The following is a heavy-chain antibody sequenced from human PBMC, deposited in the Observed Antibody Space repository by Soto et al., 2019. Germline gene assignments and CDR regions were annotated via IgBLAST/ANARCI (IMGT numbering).Heavy chain of an antibody. CDR1: GGTFSSYA. CDR3: ARGYYYDSSGYYSNVYYFDY. J-gene: IGHJ4*02. D-gene: IGHD3-22*01. Sequence: QVQLVQSGAEVKKPGSSVKVSCKASGGTFSSYAISWVRQAPGQGLEWMGGIIPIFGTANYAQKFQGRVTITADESTSTAYMELSSLRSEDTAVYYCARGYYYDSSGYYSNVYYFDYWGQGTLVTVSS. V-gene: IGHV1-69*01. CDR2: IIPIFGTA.